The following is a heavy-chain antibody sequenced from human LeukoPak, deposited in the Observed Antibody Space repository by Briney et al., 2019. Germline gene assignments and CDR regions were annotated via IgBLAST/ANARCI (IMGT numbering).Heavy chain of an antibody. CDR1: GFTFSSYW. CDR2: IKQDGSEK. D-gene: IGHD2-21*02. Sequence: PGGSLRLSCAASGFTFSSYWMSWVRQAPGKGLEWVANIKQDGSEKYYVDSVKGRFTISRDNAKNSLYLQMNSLRAEDTAVYYCARFVVVPASYNWFDPWGQGTLVTVSS. V-gene: IGHV3-7*01. CDR3: ARFVVVPASYNWFDP. J-gene: IGHJ5*02.